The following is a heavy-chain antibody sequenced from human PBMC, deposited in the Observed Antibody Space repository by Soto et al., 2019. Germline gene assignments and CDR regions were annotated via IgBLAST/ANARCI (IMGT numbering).Heavy chain of an antibody. Sequence: QVQLVQSGAEVKKPGASVKVSCKASGYTFTSYGISWVRQAPGQGLEWMGWISAYNGNTNYAQKFQGRVTITADESTSTAYMELSSLRSEDTAVYYCARGTVVKAYYYYGMDVWGQGTTVTVSS. CDR2: ISAYNGNT. D-gene: IGHD2-15*01. CDR1: GYTFTSYG. J-gene: IGHJ6*02. V-gene: IGHV1-18*04. CDR3: ARGTVVKAYYYYGMDV.